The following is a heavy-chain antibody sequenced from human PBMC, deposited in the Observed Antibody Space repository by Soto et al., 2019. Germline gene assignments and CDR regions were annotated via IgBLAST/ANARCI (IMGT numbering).Heavy chain of an antibody. CDR2: RNPNSGNT. D-gene: IGHD4-17*01. J-gene: IGHJ6*03. Sequence: QVQLVQSGAEVKKPGASVKVSCKASGYTFTSYDINWVRQATGQGLEWMGWRNPNSGNTGYAQKFQGRVTMTRNTSISTAYMELSSLRSEDTAVYYCARTDYGDYGFYYYYYMDVWGKGTTVTVSS. CDR3: ARTDYGDYGFYYYYYMDV. CDR1: GYTFTSYD. V-gene: IGHV1-8*01.